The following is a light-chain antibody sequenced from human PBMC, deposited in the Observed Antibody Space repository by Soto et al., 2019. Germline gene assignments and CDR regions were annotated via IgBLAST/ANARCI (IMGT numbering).Light chain of an antibody. CDR3: QQYNSFIWT. CDR1: QSISSW. Sequence: DIQMTQSPSTLSASVGDRVTIICRASQSISSWLAWYQQKAGKAPKLLISKASNLDSGVPSRFSGSGSGTEFNLTISSLKPEDFATYYCQQYNSFIWTFGQGTKVDIK. V-gene: IGKV1-5*03. CDR2: KAS. J-gene: IGKJ1*01.